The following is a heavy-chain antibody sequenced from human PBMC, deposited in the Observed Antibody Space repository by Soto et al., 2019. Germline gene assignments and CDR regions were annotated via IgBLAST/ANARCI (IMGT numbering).Heavy chain of an antibody. D-gene: IGHD3-3*01. CDR3: AREPEDGVPGDF. V-gene: IGHV1-3*01. CDR2: IIVSHGRP. Sequence: QVQLVQSGAEVKESGASVKVSCKASGYTFTSHTIHWARQAPGQGLEWMGWIIVSHGRPRIAPHFQGRVTLTTDTSATTAYMELNSLTSEDTAVYFCAREPEDGVPGDFWGQGTLVVVSS. CDR1: GYTFTSHT. J-gene: IGHJ4*02.